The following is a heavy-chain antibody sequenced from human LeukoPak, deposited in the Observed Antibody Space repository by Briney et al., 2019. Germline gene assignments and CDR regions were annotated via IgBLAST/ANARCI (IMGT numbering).Heavy chain of an antibody. CDR1: GYTFTGYY. Sequence: ASVKVSCKASGYTFTGYYMHWVRQAPGQGLEWMGWISAYNGNTNYAQKLQGRVTMTTDTSTSTAYMELRSLRSDDTAVYYCAVSYSYDYYFDYWGQGTLVTVSS. V-gene: IGHV1-18*04. J-gene: IGHJ4*02. CDR2: ISAYNGNT. D-gene: IGHD5-18*01. CDR3: AVSYSYDYYFDY.